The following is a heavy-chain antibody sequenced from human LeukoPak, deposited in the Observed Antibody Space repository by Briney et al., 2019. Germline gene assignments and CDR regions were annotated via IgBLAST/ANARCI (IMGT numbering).Heavy chain of an antibody. CDR3: ARGQWLPVFDF. V-gene: IGHV4-4*07. J-gene: IGHJ4*02. D-gene: IGHD3-22*01. CDR1: GGSISSYY. CDR2: IYASGNT. Sequence: SETLSLTCTVSGGSISSYYWSWVRQPAGKGLEWIGRIYASGNTNYNPSLKGRVTMTVDTSKNHFSLKLSSVTAADTAVYYCARGQWLPVFDFWGQGTLVTVSS.